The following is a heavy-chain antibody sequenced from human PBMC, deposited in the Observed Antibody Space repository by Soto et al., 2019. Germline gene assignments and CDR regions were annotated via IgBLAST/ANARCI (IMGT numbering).Heavy chain of an antibody. CDR1: GYTFSKND. J-gene: IGHJ4*01. CDR2: ISPNSGIA. CDR3: VSQYFPFSTVYPYFFY. V-gene: IGHV1-18*04. D-gene: IGHD3-9*01. Sequence: AAVKASSKASGYTFSKNDVSWVRQAPGQGLEWLGLISPNSGIASYAEKFQRRVTMSTDTPTTTAYLELRSLRSDDTVVYYCVSQYFPFSTVYPYFFYWG.